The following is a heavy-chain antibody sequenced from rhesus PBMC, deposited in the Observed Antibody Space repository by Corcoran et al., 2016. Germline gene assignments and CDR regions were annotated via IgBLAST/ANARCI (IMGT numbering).Heavy chain of an antibody. V-gene: IGHV4-122*02. CDR1: GGSISSGYYY. Sequence: QVQLQESGPGLVKPSETMSLTCAVSGGSISSGYYYWSWIRQPPGKGLEWFGYITYSESTSYNPSLKSRVTISRDTSKNQFSLKLSSVTAADTAVYYCARDTSSWSIDYWGQGVQVTVSS. D-gene: IGHD6-13*01. J-gene: IGHJ4*01. CDR2: ITYSEST. CDR3: ARDTSSWSIDY.